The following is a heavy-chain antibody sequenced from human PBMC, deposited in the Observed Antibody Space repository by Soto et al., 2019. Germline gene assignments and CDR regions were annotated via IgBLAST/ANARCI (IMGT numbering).Heavy chain of an antibody. D-gene: IGHD1-26*01. J-gene: IGHJ4*02. V-gene: IGHV6-1*01. Sequence: SQTLSLTCAISGDSVSSNSVAWNWIRQSPSRGLEWLGRTYYRSRWYNDYAVSVKSRITINPDTSKNQFSLQMNSLRAEDTAVYYCARDLRRLATAGSELDCWGQGTLVTVSS. CDR2: TYYRSRWYN. CDR3: ARDLRRLATAGSELDC. CDR1: GDSVSSNSVA.